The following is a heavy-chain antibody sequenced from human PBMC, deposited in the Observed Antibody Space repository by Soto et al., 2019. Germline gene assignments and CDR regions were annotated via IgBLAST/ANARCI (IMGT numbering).Heavy chain of an antibody. J-gene: IGHJ5*02. Sequence: QVQLVESGGGVVQPGRSLRLSCAASGFTFSSYGMHWVRQAPGKGLEWVAVISYDGSNKYYADSVKGRFTISRDNSKNTLYLQMNSLRAEDTAVYYCAKDRQYSSSSRVHWFDPWGQGNLVTVSS. CDR2: ISYDGSNK. V-gene: IGHV3-30*18. D-gene: IGHD6-6*01. CDR1: GFTFSSYG. CDR3: AKDRQYSSSSRVHWFDP.